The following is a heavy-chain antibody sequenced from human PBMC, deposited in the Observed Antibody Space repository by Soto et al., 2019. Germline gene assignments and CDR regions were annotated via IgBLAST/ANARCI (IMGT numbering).Heavy chain of an antibody. D-gene: IGHD3-22*01. CDR2: ISGSGGST. Sequence: EVQLLESGGGLVQPGGSLRLSCAASGFTFSSYVMSWVRQAPGKGLEWVSAISGSGGSTYYADSVKGRFTISRDNSKNTLYLQMNSLRAEDTAVYYCAKGPHLSYYYDSSVDYWGQGTLVTVSS. V-gene: IGHV3-23*01. CDR1: GFTFSSYV. J-gene: IGHJ4*02. CDR3: AKGPHLSYYYDSSVDY.